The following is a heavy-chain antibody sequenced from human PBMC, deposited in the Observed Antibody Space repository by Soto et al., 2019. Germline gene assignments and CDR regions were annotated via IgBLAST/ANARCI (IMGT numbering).Heavy chain of an antibody. Sequence: SETLSLTCTVSCGSLISGGYYWSWLRQLPGKGLEWIGYIYYTGKTYYNPALKSRLAMSVDTSKNQFSLKLSSVTAADSALYYCARVFAGSFDYWGQGTLVTVSS. CDR1: CGSLISGGYY. CDR3: ARVFAGSFDY. J-gene: IGHJ4*02. CDR2: IYYTGKT. D-gene: IGHD2-21*01. V-gene: IGHV4-31*02.